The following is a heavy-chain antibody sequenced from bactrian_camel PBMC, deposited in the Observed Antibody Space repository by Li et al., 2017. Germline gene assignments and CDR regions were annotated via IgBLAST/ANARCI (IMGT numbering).Heavy chain of an antibody. CDR3: AAVGSWEYCSGDFDVDSGFAY. V-gene: IGHV3S6*01. CDR2: VDDDGKVT. CDR1: GFTHSGVTFDTYF. D-gene: IGHD2*01. Sequence: HVQLVESGGDSVQAGGSLRLSCVASGFTHSGVTFDTYFMAWFRQAEGKEREGVAAVDDDGKVTYADSVKGRFTISHDNAKNSVDLQMNSLKPDDTAVYYCAAVGSWEYCSGDFDVDSGFAYWGQGTQVTVS. J-gene: IGHJ6*01.